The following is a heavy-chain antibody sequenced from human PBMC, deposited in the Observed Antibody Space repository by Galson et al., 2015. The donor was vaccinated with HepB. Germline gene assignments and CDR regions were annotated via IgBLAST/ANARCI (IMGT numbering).Heavy chain of an antibody. CDR3: ARSEVTTVVTDFDS. CDR1: GFSFNDHY. CDR2: SRNRARGYST. Sequence: SLRLSCAVSGFSFNDHYVDWVRQAPGKGLEWVGRSRNRARGYSTAYAVSVRGRFTVSRDDSKSSVFLQMHRLRSEDTSVYYCARSEVTTVVTDFDSWGQGTLVTVSP. V-gene: IGHV3-72*01. D-gene: IGHD4-23*01. J-gene: IGHJ4*02.